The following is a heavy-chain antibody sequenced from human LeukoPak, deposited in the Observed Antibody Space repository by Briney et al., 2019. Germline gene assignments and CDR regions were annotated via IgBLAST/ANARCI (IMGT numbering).Heavy chain of an antibody. CDR3: AKNMGRWLVTQTAEYFQN. J-gene: IGHJ1*01. CDR1: GFSFSTYG. D-gene: IGHD6-19*01. Sequence: PGGSLRLSCAASGFSFSTYGMHWVRQAPGKGLEWLAFIQSDGRNKYYADSVKGRFTISRDNSKNTLFLQMNSLRAADTAVYYCAKNMGRWLVTQTAEYFQNWGQGSLVTVSS. CDR2: IQSDGRNK. V-gene: IGHV3-30*02.